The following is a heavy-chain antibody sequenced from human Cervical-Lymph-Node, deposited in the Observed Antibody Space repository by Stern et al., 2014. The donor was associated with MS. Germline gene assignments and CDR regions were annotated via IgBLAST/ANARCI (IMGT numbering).Heavy chain of an antibody. D-gene: IGHD1-1*01. J-gene: IGHJ6*02. Sequence: QVQLVQSGAEVKKPGSSVKVSCKASGGTFSSQAISWVRQAPGQGLEWLGGIIPIFGAAHHAQKLQGRVTITADESTTTVYMELRSLRSEDTAVYYCARDEIGQTTTHYYYYGMDVWGQGTTVTVSS. CDR2: IIPIFGAA. CDR3: ARDEIGQTTTHYYYYGMDV. V-gene: IGHV1-69*01. CDR1: GGTFSSQA.